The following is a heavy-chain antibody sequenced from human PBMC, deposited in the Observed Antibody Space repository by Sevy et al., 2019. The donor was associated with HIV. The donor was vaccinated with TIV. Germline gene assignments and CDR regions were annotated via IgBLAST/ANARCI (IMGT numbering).Heavy chain of an antibody. CDR3: AKTLNPLAARPPYYYGMDV. CDR1: GFTFSSYV. D-gene: IGHD6-6*01. Sequence: GGSLRLSCAASGFTFSSYVMTWVRQAPGKGLEWVSAMSGSGDSIYYADSVKGRFTISRDNSKNTLYLQMNSLRAEDTALYSCAKTLNPLAARPPYYYGMDVWGQGTTVTVSS. CDR2: MSGSGDSI. V-gene: IGHV3-23*01. J-gene: IGHJ6*02.